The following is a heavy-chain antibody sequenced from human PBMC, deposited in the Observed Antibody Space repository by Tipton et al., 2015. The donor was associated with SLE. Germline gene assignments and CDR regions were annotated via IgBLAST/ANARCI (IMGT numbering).Heavy chain of an antibody. Sequence: TLSLTCTVSGYSISSGYYWGWIRQPPGKGLEWIGSIYHSGSTYYNPSLKSRVTISVDTSKNQFSLQLSSVTAADTAVYYCARVGAYDSSGYLHYWGLGTLVTVSS. V-gene: IGHV4-38-2*02. CDR3: ARVGAYDSSGYLHY. CDR2: IYHSGST. J-gene: IGHJ4*02. CDR1: GYSISSGYY. D-gene: IGHD3-22*01.